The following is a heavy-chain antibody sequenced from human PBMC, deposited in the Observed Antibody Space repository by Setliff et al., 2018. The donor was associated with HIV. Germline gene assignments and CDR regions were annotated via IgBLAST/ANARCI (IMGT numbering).Heavy chain of an antibody. CDR2: ISTYSDET. CDR3: ARGGYSSSWYTYYGMDV. J-gene: IGHJ6*02. CDR1: GYTFTTYG. V-gene: IGHV1-18*01. D-gene: IGHD6-13*01. Sequence: ASVKVSCKPSGYTFTTYGLSWVRQAPGQGLEWMGWISTYSDETSSSQNLQGRLTMTTDTSTGTAYMELRSLNSVTAADTAVYYCARGGYSSSWYTYYGMDVWGQGTTVTVSS.